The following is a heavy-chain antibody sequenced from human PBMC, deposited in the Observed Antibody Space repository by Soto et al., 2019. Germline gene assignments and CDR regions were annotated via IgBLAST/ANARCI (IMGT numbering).Heavy chain of an antibody. CDR3: ARYGPGYYYYMDV. V-gene: IGHV4-59*08. J-gene: IGHJ6*03. Sequence: SETLSLTCTVSGGSISSYYWSWIRQPPGKGLEWIGYIYYSGSTNYNPSLKSRVTISVDTSKNQFSLKLSSVTAADTAVYYCARYGPGYYYYMDVWGKGTTVTVSS. CDR1: GGSISSYY. D-gene: IGHD2-8*01. CDR2: IYYSGST.